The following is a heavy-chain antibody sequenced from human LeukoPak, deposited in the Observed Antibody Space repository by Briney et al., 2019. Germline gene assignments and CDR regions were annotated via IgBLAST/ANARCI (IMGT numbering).Heavy chain of an antibody. Sequence: SETLSLTCAVYGGSFSGYYWSWIRQPPGKGLEWIGEINHSGSTYYNPSLKSRVTISVDTSKNQFSLKLSSVTAADTAVYYCARQDDSSGLGYWGQGTLVTVSS. CDR2: INHSGST. V-gene: IGHV4-34*01. D-gene: IGHD3-22*01. J-gene: IGHJ4*02. CDR3: ARQDDSSGLGY. CDR1: GGSFSGYY.